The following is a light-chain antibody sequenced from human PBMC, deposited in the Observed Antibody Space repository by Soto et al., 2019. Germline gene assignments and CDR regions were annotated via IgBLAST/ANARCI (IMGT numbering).Light chain of an antibody. CDR2: DAS. CDR1: QTVRNNY. Sequence: EFVLTQSPGTLSLSPGERATLSCRASQTVRNNYLAWYQQKPGQAPSLLIYDASSRATGIPDRFSGGGSGTDFPLTISSLEPEDFAVYYCQQRGDCPPITFGQGTRLEIK. J-gene: IGKJ5*01. V-gene: IGKV3D-20*02. CDR3: QQRGDCPPIT.